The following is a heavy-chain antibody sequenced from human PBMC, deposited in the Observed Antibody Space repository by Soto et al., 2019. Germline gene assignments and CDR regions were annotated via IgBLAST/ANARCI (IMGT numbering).Heavy chain of an antibody. Sequence: LSLTCTVSGGSISSYYWSWIRQPPGKGLEWIGYIYYSGSTNYNPSLKSRVTISVDTSKNQFSLKLSSVTAADTAVYYCARDMMWSWFDPWGQGTLVTVSS. CDR1: GGSISSYY. CDR3: ARDMMWSWFDP. V-gene: IGHV4-59*01. J-gene: IGHJ5*02. D-gene: IGHD3-16*01. CDR2: IYYSGST.